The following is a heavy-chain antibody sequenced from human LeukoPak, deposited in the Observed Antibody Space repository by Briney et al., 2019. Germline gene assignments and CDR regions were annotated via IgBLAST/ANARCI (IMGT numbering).Heavy chain of an antibody. V-gene: IGHV4-34*01. CDR3: ARRLSIGWLPSYFDY. CDR2: INHSGST. CDR1: GGSFSGYY. Sequence: SETLSLTCAVYGGSFSGYYWSWIRQPQGKGMEWIGEINHSGSTNYNPFLKSRVTISVDTPKNQFSLKLSSVTAADTAVYYCARRLSIGWLPSYFDYWGQGTLVTVSS. D-gene: IGHD6-19*01. J-gene: IGHJ4*02.